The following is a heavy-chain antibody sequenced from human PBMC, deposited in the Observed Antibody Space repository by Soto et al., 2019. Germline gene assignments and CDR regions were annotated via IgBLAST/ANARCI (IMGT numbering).Heavy chain of an antibody. CDR1: GYTFTSYY. J-gene: IGHJ4*02. CDR3: ARAWYYDSSGLYYFDY. D-gene: IGHD3-22*01. Sequence: ASVKVSCKASGYTFTSYYMHWVLQAPGQGLEWMGIINPSGGSTSYAQKFQGRVTMTRDTSTSTVYMELSSLRSEDTAVYYCARAWYYDSSGLYYFDYWGQGTLVTSPQ. V-gene: IGHV1-46*01. CDR2: INPSGGST.